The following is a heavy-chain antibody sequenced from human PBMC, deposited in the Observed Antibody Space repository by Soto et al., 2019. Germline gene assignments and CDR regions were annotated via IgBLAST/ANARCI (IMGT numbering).Heavy chain of an antibody. CDR1: GYSLSSYG. J-gene: IGHJ6*02. CDR3: ARRFSIFGVVQAPYYYGMDV. CDR2: ISAYNGNT. D-gene: IGHD3-3*01. Sequence: GXSVKVACKAAGYSLSSYGIGWVRQAPGQGLEWMGWISAYNGNTNYAQKLQCRVTMTTDTSTSTAYMELRSLRSDDTAVYYCARRFSIFGVVQAPYYYGMDVWGQRTTVTVSS. V-gene: IGHV1-18*04.